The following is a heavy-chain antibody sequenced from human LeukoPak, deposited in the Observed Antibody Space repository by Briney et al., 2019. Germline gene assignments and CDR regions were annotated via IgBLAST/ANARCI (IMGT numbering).Heavy chain of an antibody. V-gene: IGHV3-48*01. J-gene: IGHJ6*02. CDR3: ARGEGNYGLVGYYGMDV. D-gene: IGHD4-11*01. CDR2: ISSSSSTI. CDR1: EFIFGTFW. Sequence: GGSLRLSCAASEFIFGTFWMSWVRQAPGKGLEWVSYISSSSSTIYYADSVKGRFTISRDNAKNSLYLQMNSLRAEDTAVYYCARGEGNYGLVGYYGMDVWGQGTTVTVSS.